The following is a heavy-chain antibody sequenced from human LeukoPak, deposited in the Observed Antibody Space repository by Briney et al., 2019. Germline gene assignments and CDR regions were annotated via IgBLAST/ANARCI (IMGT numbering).Heavy chain of an antibody. D-gene: IGHD1-26*01. J-gene: IGHJ3*02. Sequence: ASVKVSCKASGYTFTGYYMHWVRQAPGQGLEWMGWINPNSGGTNYAQKFQGRVTMTRDMSTSTVYMELSSLRSEDTAVYYCAREGGDGSYYAGVSFDIWGQGTMVTVSS. V-gene: IGHV1-2*02. CDR1: GYTFTGYY. CDR3: AREGGDGSYYAGVSFDI. CDR2: INPNSGGT.